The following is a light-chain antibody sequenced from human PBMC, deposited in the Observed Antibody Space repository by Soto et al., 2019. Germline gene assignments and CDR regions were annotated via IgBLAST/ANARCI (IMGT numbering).Light chain of an antibody. CDR3: QQYNDWPLM. CDR2: AAS. J-gene: IGKJ1*01. Sequence: EIVMTQSPATLSVSPGEGATLSCRASQSFSSHLAWYQQKPGQAPRLLIYAASTRATGIPARFRGSGSGTEFTLTIHSLQSEDFAVYYCQQYNDWPLMFGQGTKVDIK. V-gene: IGKV3-15*01. CDR1: QSFSSH.